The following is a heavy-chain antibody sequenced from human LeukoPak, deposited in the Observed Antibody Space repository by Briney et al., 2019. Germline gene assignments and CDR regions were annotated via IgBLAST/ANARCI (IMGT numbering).Heavy chain of an antibody. CDR3: ARRGDRGAFDI. J-gene: IGHJ3*02. CDR1: GDSVSSNSAL. Sequence: PSETLSLTCAISGDSVSSNSALWNWIRQSPSRGLEWLGRTYYRSKWYNDYAVSVKSRITINPDTSMNQFSLQLNSVTPEDTAVYFCARRGDRGAFDIWGQGTMVTVSS. CDR2: TYYRSKWYN. V-gene: IGHV6-1*01. D-gene: IGHD3-10*01.